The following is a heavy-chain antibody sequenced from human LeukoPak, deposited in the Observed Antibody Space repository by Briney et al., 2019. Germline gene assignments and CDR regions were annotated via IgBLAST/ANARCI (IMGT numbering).Heavy chain of an antibody. J-gene: IGHJ3*02. CDR2: ISSSSSYI. CDR3: HVYDLAAFDI. Sequence: PGGSLRLSCAASGFTFSSYAMSWVRQAPGKGLEWVSSISSSSSYIYYADSVKGRFTISRDNAKNSLYLQMNSLRAEDTAVYYCHVYDLAAFDIWGQGTMVTVSS. V-gene: IGHV3-21*01. D-gene: IGHD3/OR15-3a*01. CDR1: GFTFSSYA.